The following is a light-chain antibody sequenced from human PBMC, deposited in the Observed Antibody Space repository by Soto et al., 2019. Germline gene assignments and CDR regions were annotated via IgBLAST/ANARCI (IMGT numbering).Light chain of an antibody. J-gene: IGKJ1*01. CDR1: QSVSSSY. CDR3: QQYGSSPT. Sequence: EIVLTQSPGTLSLSPGERATLSCRSSQSVSSSYLAWYHQKPGQAPRLLIYDVSSRATGIPDRFSGSGSVTDFTLTISRLEPEDFAVYYCQQYGSSPTFGQGNKVEIK. CDR2: DVS. V-gene: IGKV3-20*01.